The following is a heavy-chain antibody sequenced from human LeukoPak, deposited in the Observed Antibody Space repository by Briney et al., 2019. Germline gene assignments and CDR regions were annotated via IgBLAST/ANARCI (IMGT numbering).Heavy chain of an antibody. CDR2: IKEDGSEK. V-gene: IGHV3-7*05. CDR1: GFTFDSYW. CDR3: AREIGSAARGR. D-gene: IGHD6-13*01. Sequence: GGSLRLSCAASGFTFDSYWMSWVRQAPGKGLEWVANIKEDGSEKYYVDSVKGRFTISRDNAKNSVYLQMNSLRAEDTAVYYCAREIGSAARGRWGQGTLVTVSS. J-gene: IGHJ4*02.